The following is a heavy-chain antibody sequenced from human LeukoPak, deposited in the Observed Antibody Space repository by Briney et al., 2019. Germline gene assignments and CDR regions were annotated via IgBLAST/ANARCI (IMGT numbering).Heavy chain of an antibody. D-gene: IGHD1-1*01. V-gene: IGHV3-23*01. J-gene: IGHJ5*02. CDR1: GFTFNNYA. CDR3: AKAAWNNWFDP. Sequence: GGSLRLSCAASGFTFNNYAMSWVRQAPGKGLEWVSAISGSGGSTYYADSVKGRFTVSRDNSKDTLYLQMNSLRAEDTAVYYCAKAAWNNWFDPWGQRTLVTVFS. CDR2: ISGSGGST.